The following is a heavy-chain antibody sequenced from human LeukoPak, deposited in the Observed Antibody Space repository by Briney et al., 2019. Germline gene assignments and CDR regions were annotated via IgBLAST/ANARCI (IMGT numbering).Heavy chain of an antibody. Sequence: GGSLRLSCAASGFTFSSYWMHWVRHAPGKGLVWVSRINSDGSSTSYADSVKGRFTISRDNAKNTLYLQMNSLRAEDTAVYYCARGGNQYYDFWSGYTGWFDPWGQGTLVTVSS. V-gene: IGHV3-74*01. D-gene: IGHD3-3*01. CDR2: INSDGSST. CDR3: ARGGNQYYDFWSGYTGWFDP. J-gene: IGHJ5*02. CDR1: GFTFSSYW.